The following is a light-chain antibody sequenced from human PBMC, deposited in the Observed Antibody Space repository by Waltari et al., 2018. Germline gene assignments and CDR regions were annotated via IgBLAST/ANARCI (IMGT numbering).Light chain of an antibody. CDR2: DAS. CDR3: QQSYNTPLT. V-gene: IGKV1-39*01. Sequence: DIQMTQSPSSLSASVGDRVPITCRASESIRTYLNWYQQKPGKAPNPLIFDASTLHPGVPSRFSGRGFRTEFTLTISNLQPEDFATYFCQQSYNTPLTFGGGTKVDIK. J-gene: IGKJ4*01. CDR1: ESIRTY.